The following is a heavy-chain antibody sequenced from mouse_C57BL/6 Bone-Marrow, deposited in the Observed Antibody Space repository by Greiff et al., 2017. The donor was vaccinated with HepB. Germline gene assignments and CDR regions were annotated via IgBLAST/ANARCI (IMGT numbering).Heavy chain of an antibody. CDR2: ISDGGSYT. CDR1: GFTFSSYA. CDR3: ARERGGDY. Sequence: EVQRVESGGGLVKPGGSLKLSCAASGFTFSSYAMSWVRQTPEKRLEWVATISDGGSYTYYPDNVKGRFTISRDNAKNNLYLQMSHLKSEDTAMYYCARERGGDYWGQGTTLTVSS. V-gene: IGHV5-4*01. J-gene: IGHJ2*01.